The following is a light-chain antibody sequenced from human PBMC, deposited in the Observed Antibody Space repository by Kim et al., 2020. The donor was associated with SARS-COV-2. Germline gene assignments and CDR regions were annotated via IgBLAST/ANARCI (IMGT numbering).Light chain of an antibody. CDR1: RGHRTDA. J-gene: IGLJ1*01. CDR3: QTWGTGIVV. CDR2: RNSDGSH. Sequence: ASVQPTCTLSRGHRTDAIAWHQQQPDRGPRYLMKRNSDGSHTKGDAIRDRLSGSSSGAERYLTISSRQSEDEADYYCQTWGTGIVVFGSGTKVTVL. V-gene: IGLV4-69*01.